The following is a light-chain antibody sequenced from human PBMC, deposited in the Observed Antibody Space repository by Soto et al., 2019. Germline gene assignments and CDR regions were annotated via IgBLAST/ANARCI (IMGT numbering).Light chain of an antibody. Sequence: DIPMTQSPSTLSASVGDRVTITCRASQSINSWLAWYQQKPGKAPKVLIYKASTLESGVPSRFSGSGSGTEFTLTISSLQPDDFATYYCQQYNSYPLTFGGGTKVEIK. CDR3: QQYNSYPLT. J-gene: IGKJ4*01. V-gene: IGKV1-5*03. CDR1: QSINSW. CDR2: KAS.